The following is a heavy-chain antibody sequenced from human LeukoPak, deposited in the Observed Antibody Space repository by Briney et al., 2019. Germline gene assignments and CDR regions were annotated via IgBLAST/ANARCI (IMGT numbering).Heavy chain of an antibody. CDR3: ARDRATIFSYGMDV. J-gene: IGHJ6*02. CDR2: INSDGATV. Sequence: GGSLRLSCAASGFTFSNYWMHWVRQAPGKGLVWVSRINSDGATVTYSDSVKGRFTISRDNAKDTVFLQMNSLSAEDTAVYYCARDRATIFSYGMDVWGQGTTVTVSS. D-gene: IGHD5-12*01. V-gene: IGHV3-74*01. CDR1: GFTFSNYW.